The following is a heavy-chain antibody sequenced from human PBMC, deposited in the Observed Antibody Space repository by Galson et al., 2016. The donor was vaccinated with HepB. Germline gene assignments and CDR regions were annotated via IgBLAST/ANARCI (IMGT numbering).Heavy chain of an antibody. CDR3: ARVARRDSSWFV. CDR2: INPSGGRA. Sequence: SVKVSCKAAGNTFTSYYMHWVRQAPGQGLEWMGIINPSGGRARYAQKFQGRVNMTRDTSSSTIYMELSGLRSEDTAAYYCARVARRDSSWFVWGQGSTVTVSS. CDR1: GNTFTSYY. D-gene: IGHD3-22*01. J-gene: IGHJ6*02. V-gene: IGHV1-46*01.